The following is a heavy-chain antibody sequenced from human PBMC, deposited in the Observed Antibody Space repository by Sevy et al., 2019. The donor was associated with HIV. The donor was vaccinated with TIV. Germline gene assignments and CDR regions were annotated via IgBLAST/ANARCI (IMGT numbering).Heavy chain of an antibody. CDR3: ARDFTVFGVVSGIDY. CDR2: ISDDCRYI. J-gene: IGHJ4*02. D-gene: IGHD3-3*01. CDR1: GFTFRTYS. Sequence: GGSLRLSCAASGFTFRTYSMNWVRQAPGKGLEWLSSISDDCRYIYYSDSVKGRFTISSANAKNFLFLQMNNLRIEDAAVYYCARDFTVFGVVSGIDYWGQGNLVTVSS. V-gene: IGHV3-21*04.